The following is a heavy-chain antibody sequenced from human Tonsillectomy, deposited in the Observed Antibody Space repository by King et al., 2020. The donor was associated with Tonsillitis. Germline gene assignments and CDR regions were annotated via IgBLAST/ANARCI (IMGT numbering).Heavy chain of an antibody. CDR3: AKVTSPCSYYYYGMDV. CDR2: ISYDGSNK. CDR1: GFTFSSYG. D-gene: IGHD2-15*01. J-gene: IGHJ6*02. Sequence: VQLVESGGGVVQPGRSLRLSCAASGFTFSSYGIHWVRQAPGKGLEWVAVISYDGSNKYYADSVKGRFTISRDNSKNTLYLQMNSLRAEDTAVYYCAKVTSPCSYYYYGMDVWGQGTTVTVSS. V-gene: IGHV3-30*18.